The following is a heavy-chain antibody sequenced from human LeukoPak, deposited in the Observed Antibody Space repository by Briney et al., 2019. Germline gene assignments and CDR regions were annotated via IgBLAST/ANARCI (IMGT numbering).Heavy chain of an antibody. V-gene: IGHV1-18*04. J-gene: IGHJ3*02. CDR1: GYIFTGYY. CDR2: ISTYNGDT. D-gene: IGHD3-9*01. CDR3: ARGGYYDVLTGYETVDAFDI. Sequence: GASVKVSCKASGYIFTGYYMHWVRQAPGQGLEWMGRISTYNGDTNYAQKLQGRVTMTTDTPTSIAYMELRSLRSDDTAVYYCARGGYYDVLTGYETVDAFDIWGQGTMVTVSS.